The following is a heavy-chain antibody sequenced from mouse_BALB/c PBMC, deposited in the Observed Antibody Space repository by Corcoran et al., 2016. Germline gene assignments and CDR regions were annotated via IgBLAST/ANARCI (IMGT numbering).Heavy chain of an antibody. CDR1: GFNIKDTY. CDR3: AFYYGSSYARDY. D-gene: IGHD1-1*01. Sequence: EVQLQQSGAELVKPGASVKLSCTASGFNIKDTYMHWVKQRPEQGLEWIGRIDPANGNTKYDPKFQGKATIPADTSSNTAYLQLSSLTSEDTAVYYCAFYYGSSYARDYGGQGTSVTVSS. J-gene: IGHJ4*01. V-gene: IGHV14-3*02. CDR2: IDPANGNT.